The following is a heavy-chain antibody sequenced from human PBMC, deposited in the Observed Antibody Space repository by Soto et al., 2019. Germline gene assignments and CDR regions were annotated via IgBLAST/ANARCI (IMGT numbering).Heavy chain of an antibody. CDR2: ISGSGGST. V-gene: IGHV3-23*01. CDR3: AKGATYYYGSGAPSAFDI. Sequence: GSLRLSCAASGFTFSSYAMSWVRQAPGKGLEWVSAISGSGGSTYYADSVKGRFTISRDNSKNTLYLQMNSLRAEDTAVYYCAKGATYYYGSGAPSAFDIWGQGTMVTVSS. CDR1: GFTFSSYA. D-gene: IGHD3-10*01. J-gene: IGHJ3*02.